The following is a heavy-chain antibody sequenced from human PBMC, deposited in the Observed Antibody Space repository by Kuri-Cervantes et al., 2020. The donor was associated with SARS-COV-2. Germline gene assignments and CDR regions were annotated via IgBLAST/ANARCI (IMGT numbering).Heavy chain of an antibody. D-gene: IGHD6-19*01. CDR2: IYYSGST. CDR1: GGSISSSSYY. V-gene: IGHV4-39*01. Sequence: ESLKISCTVSGGSISSSSYYWGWIRQPPGKGLEWIGSIYYSGSTYYNPSLKSRVTISVDTSKNQFSLKLSSVTAADTAVYYCARLTPEAEGYGLGWYYFDYWGQGTLVTVSS. CDR3: ARLTPEAEGYGLGWYYFDY. J-gene: IGHJ4*02.